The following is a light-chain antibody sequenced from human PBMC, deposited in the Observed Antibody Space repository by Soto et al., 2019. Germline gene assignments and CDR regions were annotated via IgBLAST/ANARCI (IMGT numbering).Light chain of an antibody. CDR1: HDIGNY. CDR3: QQYDDLPIT. V-gene: IGKV1-33*01. J-gene: IGKJ4*01. Sequence: DIQMTQSPSSLSASVGDRVTITCLASHDIGNYLNWYQQKPGKAPKLLIYYASNLETGVSSRFSGSGSGTDFTFTISSLQPEDIATYYCQQYDDLPITFGRGTKVDIK. CDR2: YAS.